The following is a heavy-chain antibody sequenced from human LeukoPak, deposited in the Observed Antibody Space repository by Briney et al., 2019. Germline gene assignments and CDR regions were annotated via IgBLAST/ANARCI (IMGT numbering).Heavy chain of an antibody. CDR3: ARDGSEMATNYYYGMDV. CDR2: IYYSGST. CDR1: GFTFSSYA. Sequence: PGGSLRLSCAASGFTFSSYAMSWIRQPPGKGLEWIGYIYYSGSTNYNPSLKSRVTISVDTSKNQFSLKLSSVTAADTAVYYCARDGSEMATNYYYGMDVWGQGTTVTVSS. D-gene: IGHD5-24*01. V-gene: IGHV4-59*12. J-gene: IGHJ6*02.